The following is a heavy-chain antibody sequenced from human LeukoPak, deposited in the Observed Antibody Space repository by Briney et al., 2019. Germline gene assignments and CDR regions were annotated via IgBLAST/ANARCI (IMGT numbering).Heavy chain of an antibody. CDR1: GGSISSGDYS. CDR2: IYYSGST. V-gene: IGHV4-30-4*07. D-gene: IGHD3-10*01. J-gene: IGHJ5*02. CDR3: ARSQFYGSGSYQGRWFDP. Sequence: PSQTLSLTCAVSGGSISSGDYSWSWIRQPPGEGLEWIGDIYYSGSTYYNPSLKSRVNISVDTSKNKFSLKLTSVTAADTAVYYCARSQFYGSGSYQGRWFDPWGQGTLVTVSS.